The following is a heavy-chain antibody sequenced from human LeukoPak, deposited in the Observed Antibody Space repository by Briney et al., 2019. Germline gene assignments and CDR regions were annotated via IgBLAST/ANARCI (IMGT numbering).Heavy chain of an antibody. CDR3: ARMKGAAAATFEY. CDR2: INWNSGSV. V-gene: IGHV3-9*01. CDR1: GFTFDDYA. J-gene: IGHJ4*02. Sequence: GGSLRLSCAASGFTFDDYAMHWVRQAPGKGLEWVSGINWNSGSVGYADSVKGRFTISRDNAKNSQYLHMTSLRGEDTAVYYCARMKGAAAATFEYWGQGSLVTVSS. D-gene: IGHD6-13*01.